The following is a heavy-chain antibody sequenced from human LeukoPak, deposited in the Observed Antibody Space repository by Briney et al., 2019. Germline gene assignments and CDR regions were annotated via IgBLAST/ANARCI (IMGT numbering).Heavy chain of an antibody. CDR1: GFTFSSYG. J-gene: IGHJ3*02. Sequence: GGSLRLSCAASGFTFSSYGMHWVRQAPGKGLEWVAFIRHDGSNKYYADSVKGRFTISRDNSKNTLYLQMNSLRAEDTAVYYCAKDPRIGQWEPQGDDAFDIWGQGTMVTVSS. V-gene: IGHV3-30*02. CDR3: AKDPRIGQWEPQGDDAFDI. D-gene: IGHD1-26*01. CDR2: IRHDGSNK.